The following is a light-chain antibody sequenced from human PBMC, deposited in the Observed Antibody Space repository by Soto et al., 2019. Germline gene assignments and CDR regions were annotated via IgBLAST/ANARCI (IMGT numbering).Light chain of an antibody. Sequence: QSVLTQPASVSGSPGQSITISCTGTSSDVGGYNYVSWYQQHPGKAPKLMIYEVSNRPSGVSNRFSGSKSGNTASLTISGLQAEDEADYYCSSYTSSSTPHVVFGGGTKLNVL. V-gene: IGLV2-14*01. CDR3: SSYTSSSTPHVV. J-gene: IGLJ2*01. CDR2: EVS. CDR1: SSDVGGYNY.